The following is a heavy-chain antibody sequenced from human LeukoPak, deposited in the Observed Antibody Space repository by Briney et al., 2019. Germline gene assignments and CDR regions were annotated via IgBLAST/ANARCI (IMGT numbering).Heavy chain of an antibody. CDR1: GYTFTSYY. CDR2: IIPILGIA. Sequence: PGASVKVSCKASGYTFTSYYMHWVRQAPGQGLEWMGRIIPILGIANYAQKFQGRVTITADKSTSTAYMELSSLRSEDTAVYYCAREQWEPDYYYYYGMDVWGQGTTVTVSS. J-gene: IGHJ6*02. V-gene: IGHV1-69*04. CDR3: AREQWEPDYYYYYGMDV. D-gene: IGHD1-26*01.